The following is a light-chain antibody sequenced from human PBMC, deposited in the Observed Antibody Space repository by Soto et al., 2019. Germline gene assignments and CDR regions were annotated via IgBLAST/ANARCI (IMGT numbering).Light chain of an antibody. CDR2: AAS. Sequence: DIPLTQSPSFLSASVGDRVTITCRASQGINTYLAWYQQKPGKAPKLVIYAASTLHSGVPPRFSGSGSGTEFSLTISSLQPEDFATYYCQQVNSYPLTFGEGTKVEI. CDR3: QQVNSYPLT. J-gene: IGKJ4*01. V-gene: IGKV1-9*01. CDR1: QGINTY.